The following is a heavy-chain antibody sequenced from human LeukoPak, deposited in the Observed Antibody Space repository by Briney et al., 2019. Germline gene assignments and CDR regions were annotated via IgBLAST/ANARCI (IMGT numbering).Heavy chain of an antibody. CDR3: ARGIGELPNRFDY. V-gene: IGHV3-7*04. D-gene: IGHD1-26*01. CDR2: IKQDGSEK. J-gene: IGHJ4*02. Sequence: GGSLRLSCAASGFTFSSYAMSWVRQAPGKGLEWVANIKQDGSEKYYADSVKGRFTISRDNSKNTLYLQMNSLRAEDTAVYYCARGIGELPNRFDYCGQGTLVTVSS. CDR1: GFTFSSYA.